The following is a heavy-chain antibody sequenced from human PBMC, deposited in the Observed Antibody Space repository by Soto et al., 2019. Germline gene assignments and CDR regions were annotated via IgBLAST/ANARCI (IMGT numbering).Heavy chain of an antibody. J-gene: IGHJ6*02. CDR2: IGGYKGNT. Sequence: ASVKVSCKASGYTFTNYGVSWVRQAPGQGLEWMGWIGGYKGNTNYAQKLQGRVTLTTNTSTSTAYMELSSRRSEDTAVYYCARGPRTYYDFWSGSVGYYYYGIDVWGQGTTVTVSS. CDR1: GYTFTNYG. V-gene: IGHV1-18*01. D-gene: IGHD3-3*01. CDR3: ARGPRTYYDFWSGSVGYYYYGIDV.